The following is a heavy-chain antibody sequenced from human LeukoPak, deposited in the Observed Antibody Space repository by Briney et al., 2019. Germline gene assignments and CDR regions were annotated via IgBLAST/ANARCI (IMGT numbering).Heavy chain of an antibody. D-gene: IGHD2-21*01. J-gene: IGHJ3*02. V-gene: IGHV1-18*01. CDR1: VYTFISHG. Sequence: ASVKVSCKAYVYTFISHGISWVRQAPGQGLEWMGWISGSSSNTNYAQRLQGRVTMTTDTSTTTAYMELRSLRSDDTAVYYCARATGTLGHDCFDIWRQGTMVTVSS. CDR2: ISGSSSNT. CDR3: ARATGTLGHDCFDI.